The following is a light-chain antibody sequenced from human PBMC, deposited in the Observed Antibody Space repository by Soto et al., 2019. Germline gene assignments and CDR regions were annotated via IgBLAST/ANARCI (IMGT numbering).Light chain of an antibody. V-gene: IGKV3-20*01. J-gene: IGKJ4*01. CDR3: QQYGSSPP. Sequence: EIVLTQSPGTLSLSPGERATLSCRASQNVSSSYLAWYQQKPGQAPRLLIYCASSRATGIPDRFSGSGSGTDFTLTISRLEPEDFTVYYCQQYGSSPPFGGGTKVEIK. CDR1: QNVSSSY. CDR2: CAS.